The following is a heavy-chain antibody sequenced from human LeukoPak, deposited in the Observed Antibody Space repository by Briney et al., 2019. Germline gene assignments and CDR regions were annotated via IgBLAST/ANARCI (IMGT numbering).Heavy chain of an antibody. CDR3: AKDPVVVVATDY. V-gene: IGHV3-23*01. D-gene: IGHD2-15*01. CDR2: ISGSGGST. CDR1: GFTFSSYA. Sequence: GGSLRLSCAASGFTFSSYAMSWVRQAPGKGLEWVSAISGSGGSTYYADSVKGRFTITRDNSKNTLYLQMNSLRAEDTAVYYCAKDPVVVVATDYWGQGTLVTVSS. J-gene: IGHJ4*02.